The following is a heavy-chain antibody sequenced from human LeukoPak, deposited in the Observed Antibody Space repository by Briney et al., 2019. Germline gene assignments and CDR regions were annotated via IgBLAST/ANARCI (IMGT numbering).Heavy chain of an antibody. CDR2: IYSGGST. Sequence: PGGSLRLSCAASGFTVSYNYMSWVRQAPGKGLEWVSGIYSGGSTYYADSVKGRFTISRDNSKNTLYLQMNGLRGEGTAVYYCARSAVTGPGWIDPWGQGTLVTVSS. CDR3: ARSAVTGPGWIDP. V-gene: IGHV3-53*01. D-gene: IGHD6-19*01. J-gene: IGHJ5*02. CDR1: GFTVSYNY.